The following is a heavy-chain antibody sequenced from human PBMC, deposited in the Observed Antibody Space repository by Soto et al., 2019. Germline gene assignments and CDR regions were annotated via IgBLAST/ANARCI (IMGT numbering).Heavy chain of an antibody. D-gene: IGHD3-10*01. Sequence: GGSLRLSCAASGFTFSNAWMSWVRQAPGKGLEWVGRIKSKTDGGTTDYAAPVKGRFTISRDDSKNTLYLQMNSLKTEDTAVYYCTTGRPSYYYGSGSYYNDRVPANWGQGTLVTVSS. CDR3: TTGRPSYYYGSGSYYNDRVPAN. CDR1: GFTFSNAW. CDR2: IKSKTDGGTT. J-gene: IGHJ4*02. V-gene: IGHV3-15*01.